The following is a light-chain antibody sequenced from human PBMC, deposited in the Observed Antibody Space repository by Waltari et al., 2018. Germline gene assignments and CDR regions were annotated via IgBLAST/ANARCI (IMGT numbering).Light chain of an antibody. V-gene: IGKV3-11*01. Sequence: EIVLTQSTATLSLSPGERATLSCRASQSVSSYLAWYQQKPGQAPRLLIYDASNRATGIPARFSGSGSGTDFTLTISSLEPEDFAVYYCQQRSNCPPWTFGQGTKLEI. CDR3: QQRSNCPPWT. CDR2: DAS. J-gene: IGKJ2*02. CDR1: QSVSSY.